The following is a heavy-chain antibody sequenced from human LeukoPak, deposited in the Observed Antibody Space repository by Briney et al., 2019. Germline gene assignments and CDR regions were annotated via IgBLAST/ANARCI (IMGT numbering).Heavy chain of an antibody. CDR2: IYYSGST. Sequence: SETLSLTCTVSGGSISSYYWSWIRQPPGKGLEWIGYIYYSGSTNYNPSLKSRVTISVDTSKNQFSLKLSSVTAADTAVYYCARASKGGDFDYWGQGTLVTVSS. J-gene: IGHJ4*02. CDR1: GGSISSYY. V-gene: IGHV4-59*01. CDR3: ARASKGGDFDY. D-gene: IGHD3-16*01.